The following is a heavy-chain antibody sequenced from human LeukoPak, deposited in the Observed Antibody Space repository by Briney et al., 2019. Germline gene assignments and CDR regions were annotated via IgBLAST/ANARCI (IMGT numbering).Heavy chain of an antibody. Sequence: GRSLRLSCAASGFTFSSYGMHWVRQAPGKGLEWVAVISYDGSNKYYADSVKGRFTISRDNSKNTLYLQMNSLRAEDTAVYYCAKTSILTGANYFDYWGQGTLVTVSS. CDR2: ISYDGSNK. D-gene: IGHD3-9*01. CDR1: GFTFSSYG. CDR3: AKTSILTGANYFDY. V-gene: IGHV3-30*18. J-gene: IGHJ4*02.